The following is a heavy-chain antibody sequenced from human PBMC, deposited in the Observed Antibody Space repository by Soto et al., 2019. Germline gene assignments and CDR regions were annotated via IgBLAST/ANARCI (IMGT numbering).Heavy chain of an antibody. CDR2: IYYSGST. Sequence: QLQLQESGPGLVKPSETLSLTCTVSGGSISSSSYYWGWIRQPPGKGLEWIGGIYYSGSTYYNPSLKSRVTISVDTSKNQFSLKLSSVTAADTAVYYCARHRAAGGWFDPWGQGTLVTVSS. D-gene: IGHD6-13*01. CDR3: ARHRAAGGWFDP. CDR1: GGSISSSSYY. J-gene: IGHJ5*02. V-gene: IGHV4-39*01.